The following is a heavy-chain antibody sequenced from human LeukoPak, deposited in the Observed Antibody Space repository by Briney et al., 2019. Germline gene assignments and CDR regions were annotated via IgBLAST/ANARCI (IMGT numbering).Heavy chain of an antibody. CDR3: AKGHFASSSFFDV. Sequence: GGSLRLSCAASKFNFAMSWVRQTAGKRLEWVSAISGSGDSTFCADSVKGRFTISRDNSKNTLYLQMNSLRVEDTATYYCAKGHFASSSFFDVWGQGTLVTVSS. D-gene: IGHD6-6*01. V-gene: IGHV3-23*01. J-gene: IGHJ4*02. CDR2: ISGSGDST. CDR1: KFNFA.